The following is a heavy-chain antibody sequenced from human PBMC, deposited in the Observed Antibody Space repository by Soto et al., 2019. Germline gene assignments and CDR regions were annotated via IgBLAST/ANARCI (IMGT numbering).Heavy chain of an antibody. CDR3: ARVRVLRYFDWLWPYYYYYGMDV. CDR1: GGSISSSNW. CDR2: IYHSGST. D-gene: IGHD3-9*01. J-gene: IGHJ6*02. Sequence: PSETLSLTCAVSGGSISSSNWWSWVRQPPGKGLEWTGEIYHSGSTNYNPSLKSRVTISVDKSKNQFSLKLSSVTAADTAVYYCARVRVLRYFDWLWPYYYYYGMDVWGQGTTVTVSS. V-gene: IGHV4-4*02.